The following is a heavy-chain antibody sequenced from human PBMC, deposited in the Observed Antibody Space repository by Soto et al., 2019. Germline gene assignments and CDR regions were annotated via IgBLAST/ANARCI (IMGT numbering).Heavy chain of an antibody. V-gene: IGHV1-69*16. CDR2: TNGNLGTG. J-gene: IGHJ4*02. Sequence: QVQLVPYGAAVKRPGSSVKVSCKASGGTFSRYHLSWVRQAPGPGLEWLGGTNGNLGTGNYAQKFRGRLTITTDLSTTTAYRELSTLTSEDTSVYYCARRDSPGYRYFDNWGQRTLFPGSS. CDR1: GGTFSRYH. D-gene: IGHD3-16*02. CDR3: ARRDSPGYRYFDN.